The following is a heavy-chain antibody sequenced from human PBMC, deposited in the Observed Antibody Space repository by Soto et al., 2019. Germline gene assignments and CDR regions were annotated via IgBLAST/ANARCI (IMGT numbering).Heavy chain of an antibody. CDR1: GVTFSSYA. CDR2: IWSDGSKK. CDR3: AREEEP. J-gene: IGHJ5*02. Sequence: QVHLVESGGGVVQPGRSLRLSCAASGVTFSSYAMHWVRQAPGKGLEWVAVIWSDGSKKYYGDSVKGRVTISRDNSKNTLYLQMNSLKVEDTAVYYCAREEEPWGQGTLVIVSS. V-gene: IGHV3-33*01.